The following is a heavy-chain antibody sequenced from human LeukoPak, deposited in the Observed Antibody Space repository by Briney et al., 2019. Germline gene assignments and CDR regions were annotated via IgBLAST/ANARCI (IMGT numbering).Heavy chain of an antibody. V-gene: IGHV3-30*04. CDR1: GFTFQDYS. Sequence: GGSLRLSCAPSGFTFQDYSMHWVRQAPGKGLEWVALISYDGVNIYYGDSVRGRFIISRDNSKNMLSLQMNSLTIEDPAAYYCARDPPFGSGWSPNHFASWGQGTLVTVSS. J-gene: IGHJ4*02. CDR3: ARDPPFGSGWSPNHFAS. CDR2: ISYDGVNI. D-gene: IGHD6-19*01.